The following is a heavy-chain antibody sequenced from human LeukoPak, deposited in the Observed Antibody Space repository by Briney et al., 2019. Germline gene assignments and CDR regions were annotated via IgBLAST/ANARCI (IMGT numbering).Heavy chain of an antibody. CDR2: ISYDGSNK. CDR1: GFTFSSYA. Sequence: GGSLRLSCAASGFTFSSYAMHWVRQAPGKGLEWVAVISYDGSNKYYADSVKGRFTISRDNSKNTLYLRMNSLRAEDTAVYYCAKGKQRYCSSTRCPEFDYWGQGTLVTVSS. V-gene: IGHV3-30*01. CDR3: AKGKQRYCSSTRCPEFDY. J-gene: IGHJ4*02. D-gene: IGHD2-2*01.